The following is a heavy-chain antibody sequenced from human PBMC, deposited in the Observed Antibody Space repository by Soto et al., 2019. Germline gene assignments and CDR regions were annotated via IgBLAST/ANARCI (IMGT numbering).Heavy chain of an antibody. Sequence: TSETLSLTCTVSGGSISSYYWSWIRQPPGKGLEWIGYIYYSGSTNYNPSLKSRVTISVDTSKNQFSLKLSSVTAADTAVYYCARREYSGYDFGGWYFDYWGQGTLVTVSS. CDR1: GGSISSYY. D-gene: IGHD5-12*01. CDR3: ARREYSGYDFGGWYFDY. J-gene: IGHJ4*02. CDR2: IYYSGST. V-gene: IGHV4-59*01.